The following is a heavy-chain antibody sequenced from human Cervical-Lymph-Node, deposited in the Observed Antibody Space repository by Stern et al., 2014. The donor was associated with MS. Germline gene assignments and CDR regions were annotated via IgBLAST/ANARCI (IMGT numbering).Heavy chain of an antibody. CDR1: GFTISSYS. V-gene: IGHV3-21*01. D-gene: IGHD3-9*01. Sequence: EVQLLESGGGLVKPGGSLRLSCAGFGFTISSYSMTWVRQAPGKGLEWVSSISSAGSYIYYADSVKGRFTISRENAKNSLYLEMNSLRAEDTAVYYCATLGTLTGPVESWGQGTLVTVSS. CDR2: ISSAGSYI. J-gene: IGHJ4*02. CDR3: ATLGTLTGPVES.